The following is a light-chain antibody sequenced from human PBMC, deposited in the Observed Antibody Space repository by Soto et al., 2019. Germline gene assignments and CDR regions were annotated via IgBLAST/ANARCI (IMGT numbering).Light chain of an antibody. CDR2: GAS. CDR1: QSVSSN. Sequence: ELVMTQSPATLSASPGERATLSCTASQSVSSNLAWYQQKPGQAPSLLIYGASPRATGIPARFSGRGSGKEVTLSISSLKSEDFAVYHSQQYNNWTPTNTFGQGDKLEIK. CDR3: QQYNNWTPTNT. V-gene: IGKV3-15*01. J-gene: IGKJ2*01.